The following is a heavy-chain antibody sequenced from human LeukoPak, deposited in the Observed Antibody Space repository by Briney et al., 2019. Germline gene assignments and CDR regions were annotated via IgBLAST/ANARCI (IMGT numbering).Heavy chain of an antibody. CDR3: AKEDYSRSFYFDH. V-gene: IGHV3-30*18. D-gene: IGHD6-6*01. Sequence: PGGSLRLSCVVSGFTFSSHGMHWVRQAPGKGLEWVAVISDDSRDIYYADSVRGRFTISRDNSKNTVFLQTNSLRPDDTGVYYCAKEDYSRSFYFDHWGQGTLVTASS. CDR2: ISDDSRDI. J-gene: IGHJ4*02. CDR1: GFTFSSHG.